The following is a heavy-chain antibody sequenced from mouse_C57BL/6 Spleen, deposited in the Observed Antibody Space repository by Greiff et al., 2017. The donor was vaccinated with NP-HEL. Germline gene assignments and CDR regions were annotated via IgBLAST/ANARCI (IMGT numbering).Heavy chain of an antibody. J-gene: IGHJ3*01. CDR2: IYPGDGDT. CDR3: ERSPYDYPAWFAY. V-gene: IGHV1-80*01. D-gene: IGHD2-4*01. Sequence: QVQLQQSGAELVKPGASVKISCKASGYAFSSYWMNWVKQRPGKGLEWIGQIYPGDGDTNYNGKFKGKATLTADKSSSTAYMQLSSLTSEDSAVYFCERSPYDYPAWFAYWGQGTLVTVSA. CDR1: GYAFSSYW.